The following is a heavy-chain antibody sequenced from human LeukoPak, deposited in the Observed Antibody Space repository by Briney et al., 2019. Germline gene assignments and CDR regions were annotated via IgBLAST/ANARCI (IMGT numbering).Heavy chain of an antibody. Sequence: SETLSLTCTVSGGSISSYYWSWIRQPAGKGLEWIGRIYTSGSTNYNPSLKSRVTMSVDTSKNQFSQKLSSVTAADTAVYYCARQAKGIMITFGGVINYWGQGTLVTVSS. CDR3: ARQAKGIMITFGGVINY. D-gene: IGHD3-16*01. CDR2: IYTSGST. V-gene: IGHV4-4*07. CDR1: GGSISSYY. J-gene: IGHJ4*02.